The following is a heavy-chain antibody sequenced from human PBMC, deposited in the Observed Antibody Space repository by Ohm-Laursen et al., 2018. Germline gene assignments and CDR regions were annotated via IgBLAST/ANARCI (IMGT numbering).Heavy chain of an antibody. J-gene: IGHJ4*02. D-gene: IGHD6-13*01. CDR3: TREGAAAGSKFDY. V-gene: IGHV3-15*01. CDR2: IKSKTDGGTT. CDR1: GFTFSNAW. Sequence: SLRLSCAASGFTFSNAWMSWVRQAPGKGLEWVGRIKSKTDGGTTDYAAPVKGRFTISRDDSKNTLYLQMNSLKTEDTAMYYCTREGAAAGSKFDYWGQGTLVTVSS.